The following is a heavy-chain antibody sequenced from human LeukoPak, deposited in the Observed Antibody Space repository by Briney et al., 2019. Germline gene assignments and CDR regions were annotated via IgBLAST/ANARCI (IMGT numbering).Heavy chain of an antibody. V-gene: IGHV3-33*01. D-gene: IGHD5-18*01. Sequence: SLRLSCATSGFRFSSYGMHWVRQAPGKGLEWVAVIWSDGNNKHYADSVKGRFTISRDNSNNTLYLQMYSLRAEDTALYYCARERSLNTASLGYWGHGTLVTVSS. CDR3: ARERSLNTASLGY. J-gene: IGHJ4*01. CDR2: IWSDGNNK. CDR1: GFRFSSYG.